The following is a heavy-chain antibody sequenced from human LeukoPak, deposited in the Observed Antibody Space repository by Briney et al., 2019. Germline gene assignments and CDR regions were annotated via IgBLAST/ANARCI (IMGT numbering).Heavy chain of an antibody. CDR3: ARSSYSSSSGGYYYYYMDV. CDR2: IIPIFGTA. CDR1: GGAFSGYA. V-gene: IGHV1-69*05. Sequence: ASVKVSCKASGGAFSGYAISWVRQAPGQGLEWMGGIIPIFGTANYAQKFQGRVTITTDESTSTAYMELSSLRSEDTAVYYCARSSYSSSSGGYYYYYMDVWGKGTTVTVSS. J-gene: IGHJ6*03. D-gene: IGHD6-6*01.